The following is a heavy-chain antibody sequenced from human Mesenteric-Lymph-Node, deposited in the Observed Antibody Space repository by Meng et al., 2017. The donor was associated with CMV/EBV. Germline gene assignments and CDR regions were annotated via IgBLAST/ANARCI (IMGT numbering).Heavy chain of an antibody. Sequence: SGFTFSSYSRNWVRQAPGKGLEWVSSISSSSSYIYYADSVKGRFTISRDNAKNSLYLQMNSLRAEDTAVYYCARDMWAAAGTELFDYWGQGTLVTVSS. J-gene: IGHJ4*02. CDR1: GFTFSSYS. V-gene: IGHV3-21*01. CDR3: ARDMWAAAGTELFDY. D-gene: IGHD6-13*01. CDR2: ISSSSSYI.